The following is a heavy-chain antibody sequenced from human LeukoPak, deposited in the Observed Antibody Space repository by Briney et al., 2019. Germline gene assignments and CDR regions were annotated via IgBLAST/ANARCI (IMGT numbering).Heavy chain of an antibody. Sequence: GGSLRLSCAASGFTFSSYGMHWVRQAPGKGLEWVAIIWYDGSNKYYADSVKGRFTISRDNSKSTLYLQMNSLRAEDTAVYYCARESSGYSGSWDFDYWGQGTLVTVSS. J-gene: IGHJ4*02. CDR1: GFTFSSYG. CDR3: ARESSGYSGSWDFDY. D-gene: IGHD1-26*01. CDR2: IWYDGSNK. V-gene: IGHV3-33*01.